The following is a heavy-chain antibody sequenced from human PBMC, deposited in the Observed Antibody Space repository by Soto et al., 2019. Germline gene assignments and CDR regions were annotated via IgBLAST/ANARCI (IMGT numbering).Heavy chain of an antibody. Sequence: AASVKVSCKASGGTFSSYTISWVRQAPGQGLEWMGGIIPIFGTANYAQKFQGRVTITADESTSTAYMELSSLRSDDTAVYYCATFLGPQYYYYYYGMDVWGQGTTVTVS. CDR2: IIPIFGTA. D-gene: IGHD3-3*01. J-gene: IGHJ6*02. CDR1: GGTFSSYT. CDR3: ATFLGPQYYYYYYGMDV. V-gene: IGHV1-69*13.